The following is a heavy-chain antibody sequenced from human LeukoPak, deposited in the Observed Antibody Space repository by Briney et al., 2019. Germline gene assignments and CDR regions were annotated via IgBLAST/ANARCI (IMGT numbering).Heavy chain of an antibody. CDR3: ARGSAVSCTNTSCHAPIDD. CDR2: INPNIGAT. CDR1: GCSLIEYY. Sequence: GASVQVSCKASGCSLIEYYIICMGQAPRRGREYMGWINPNIGATRNGQNFHCRITLTRDTSVNTAYMDLGTLSSDDAAIYFCARGSAVSCTNTSCHAPIDDWGKGTLVTVSS. D-gene: IGHD2-2*01. V-gene: IGHV1-2*02. J-gene: IGHJ4*02.